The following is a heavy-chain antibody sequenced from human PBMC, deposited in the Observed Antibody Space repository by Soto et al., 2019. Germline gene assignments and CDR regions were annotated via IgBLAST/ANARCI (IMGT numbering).Heavy chain of an antibody. Sequence: GGSLRLSCAASGFTFSSYAMSWVRQAPGRGLEFVSSISESGDRTFYADSVKGRFTISRDNSKSTLYLQMNSLRDEDTAVYYCAKPLLAREAINYYFDYWGLGTLVTVSS. CDR3: AKPLLAREAINYYFDY. J-gene: IGHJ4*02. CDR1: GFTFSSYA. D-gene: IGHD1-20*01. CDR2: ISESGDRT. V-gene: IGHV3-23*01.